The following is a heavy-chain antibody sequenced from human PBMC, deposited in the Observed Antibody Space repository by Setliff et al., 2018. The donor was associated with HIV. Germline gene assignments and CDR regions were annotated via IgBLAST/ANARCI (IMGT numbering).Heavy chain of an antibody. D-gene: IGHD6-13*01. Sequence: TSETLSLTCTVSGGSISNYYWSWVRQPPGKGLEWIGYIYSSGSTNYNPSFKSRVTISVDTSKSQFSLKLSSVTAADTAVYYCARAGGYSSPLGYWGQGTLVTVSS. J-gene: IGHJ4*02. CDR3: ARAGGYSSPLGY. CDR2: IYSSGST. V-gene: IGHV4-59*01. CDR1: GGSISNYY.